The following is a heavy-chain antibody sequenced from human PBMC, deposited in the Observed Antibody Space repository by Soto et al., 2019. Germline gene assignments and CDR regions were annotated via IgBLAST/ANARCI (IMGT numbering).Heavy chain of an antibody. CDR2: IYYSGST. CDR3: ARHCSGGSCYYAFDI. V-gene: IGHV4-59*08. J-gene: IGHJ3*02. Sequence: QVQLQESGPGLVKPSETLSLTYTVSGGSISSYYWSWIRQPPGKGLEWIGYIYYSGSTNYNPSLKSRVTMAVDTSKNQFSLKLSSVTAADTAVYYCARHCSGGSCYYAFDIWGQGTMVTVSS. CDR1: GGSISSYY. D-gene: IGHD2-15*01.